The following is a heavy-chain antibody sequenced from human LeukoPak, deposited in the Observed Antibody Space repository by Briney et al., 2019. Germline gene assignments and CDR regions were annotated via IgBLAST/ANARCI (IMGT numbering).Heavy chain of an antibody. J-gene: IGHJ4*02. Sequence: PGRSLRLSCAASGFTFSSYGMHWVRQAPGKGLEWVAVISYDGSNKYYADSVKGRFTISRDNARNSLYLQMNSLRVEDTAVYYCARDPFMTTGWGIDYWGQGTLVTVSS. CDR2: ISYDGSNK. CDR1: GFTFSSYG. CDR3: ARDPFMTTGWGIDY. V-gene: IGHV3-30*03. D-gene: IGHD4-17*01.